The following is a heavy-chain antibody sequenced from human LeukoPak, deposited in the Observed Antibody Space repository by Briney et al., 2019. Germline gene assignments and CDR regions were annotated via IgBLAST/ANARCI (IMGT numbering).Heavy chain of an antibody. CDR2: IFTSGSP. Sequence: SETLSLTCDVSGGFISSGTHYWTWIRQPVGKGLEWLGRIFTSGSPTYNSSLESRLTISIDKSKNQFFLKLSSVTAADTAVYYCARRWNYKDSFDLWGQGKMVTVSS. V-gene: IGHV4-61*02. CDR3: ARRWNYKDSFDL. CDR1: GGFISSGTHY. J-gene: IGHJ3*01. D-gene: IGHD3-22*01.